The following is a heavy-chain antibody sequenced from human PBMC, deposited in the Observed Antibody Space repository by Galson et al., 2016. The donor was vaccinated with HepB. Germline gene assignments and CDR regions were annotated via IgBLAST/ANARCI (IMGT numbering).Heavy chain of an antibody. V-gene: IGHV4-31*03. D-gene: IGHD5-12*01. CDR2: IHHTGSR. Sequence: TLSLTCTVSGDSISRGSYYWTWIRQRPGQGLEWVGYIHHTGSRYYNPSLGSRVSMWTDRSKNQFSLQLTSVTAADTAMYYCVRDRPMASAYDRDSYSGMDVWGEGTTVTVSS. J-gene: IGHJ6*04. CDR3: VRDRPMASAYDRDSYSGMDV. CDR1: GDSISRGSYY.